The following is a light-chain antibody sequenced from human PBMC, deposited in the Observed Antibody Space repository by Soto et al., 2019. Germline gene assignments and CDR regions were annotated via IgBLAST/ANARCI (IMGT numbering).Light chain of an antibody. CDR2: AAS. CDR3: QNYNTFSRFT. V-gene: IGKV1-27*01. J-gene: IGKJ3*01. CDR1: QDISNC. Sequence: DIQMTQSPSSLSASVGDRVTIACRASQDISNCLAWYQQKPGKVPKLLIYAASTLQSGVPSRFSGSGSGTDFTLTISSLQPEDVATYYCQNYNTFSRFTFGPGTKVDLK.